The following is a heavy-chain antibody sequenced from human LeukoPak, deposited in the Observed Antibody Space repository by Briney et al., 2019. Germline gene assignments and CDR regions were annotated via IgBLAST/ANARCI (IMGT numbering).Heavy chain of an antibody. D-gene: IGHD6-13*01. V-gene: IGHV1-8*01. CDR3: ASGAAAADLDY. Sequence: ASVNVSCKASGYTFTSYTINWVRQAPGQGLEWMGWMNPNGDNTVYAQKFQGRVTMTRNTPISTAYMELSSLRSEDTAVYYCASGAAAADLDYWGQGTLVTVSS. J-gene: IGHJ4*02. CDR2: MNPNGDNT. CDR1: GYTFTSYT.